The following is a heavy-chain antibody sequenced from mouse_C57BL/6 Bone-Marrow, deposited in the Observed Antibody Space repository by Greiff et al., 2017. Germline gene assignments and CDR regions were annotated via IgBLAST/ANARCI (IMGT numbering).Heavy chain of an antibody. J-gene: IGHJ3*01. V-gene: IGHV1-81*01. CDR1: GYTFTSYG. CDR2: IYPRSGNT. Sequence: VQLQESGAELARPGASVKLSCKASGYTFTSYGISWVKQRTGQGLEWIGEIYPRSGNTYYNEKFKGKATLTAAKSYSTAYMELRSLTSEDSAVYFFARWGVSAWFAYWGQGTLVTVSA. CDR3: ARWGVSAWFAY.